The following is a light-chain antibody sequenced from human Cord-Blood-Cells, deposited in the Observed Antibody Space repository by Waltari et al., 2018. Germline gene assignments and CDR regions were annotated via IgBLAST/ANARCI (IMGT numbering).Light chain of an antibody. CDR3: RSYTSSSTLVV. CDR1: SSDVGGYNY. Sequence: QSALTQPASVSGSPGQSITISCTGTSSDVGGYNYVSWYQQHPGKAPKLMIYDVSNRPSGVFNRFSGSKSRNTPSLTISGLQAEDEADYYCRSYTSSSTLVVFGGGTKLTVL. J-gene: IGLJ2*01. V-gene: IGLV2-14*01. CDR2: DVS.